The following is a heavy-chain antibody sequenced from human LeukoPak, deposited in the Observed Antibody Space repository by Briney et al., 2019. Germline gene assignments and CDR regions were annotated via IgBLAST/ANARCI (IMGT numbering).Heavy chain of an antibody. J-gene: IGHJ4*02. CDR2: ISSTSSYI. Sequence: GGSLRLSCAVSGFTFSSYSMNWVRQAPGKGLEWVSSISSTSSYIFYADSLKGRFTISRDNAKNSLFLQMNSLRAEDTAVYYCAREAGGYSYATHLDYWGQGTLVTVSS. V-gene: IGHV3-21*01. D-gene: IGHD5-18*01. CDR1: GFTFSSYS. CDR3: AREAGGYSYATHLDY.